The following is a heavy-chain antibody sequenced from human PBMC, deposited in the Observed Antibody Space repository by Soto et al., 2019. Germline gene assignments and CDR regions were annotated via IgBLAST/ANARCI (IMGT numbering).Heavy chain of an antibody. J-gene: IGHJ4*02. CDR2: ISGNGEDL. CDR3: XXGXXVXXXXXXXXDIHFES. Sequence: DVLLVESGGGLVQPGGSLRLTCKVSGFSLDDYAMHWVRQAPGXGLXXXSGISGNGEDLDYAAPVRGRFAISKERAGISFFVQVDMLMGENSAXYXXXXGXXVXXXXXXXXDIHFESWGQGALVTVSS. V-gene: IGHV3-9*01. D-gene: IGHD3-9*01. CDR1: GFSLDDYA.